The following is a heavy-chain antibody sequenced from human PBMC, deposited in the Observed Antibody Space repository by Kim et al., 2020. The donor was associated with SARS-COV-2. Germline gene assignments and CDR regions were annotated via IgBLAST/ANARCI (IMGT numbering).Heavy chain of an antibody. J-gene: IGHJ4*02. D-gene: IGHD6-19*01. V-gene: IGHV4-34*01. CDR3: AREKKQWLVLHCTPYFDY. Sequence: SETLSLTCAVYGWSFSGYSWSWIRQPPGKGLEWIGEINHSGSTNYNPTLKRRVTRSVDTSKNQFSLKMSSVTAADTAVYYCAREKKQWLVLHCTPYFDYWGQGTLVTVSS. CDR2: INHSGST. CDR1: GWSFSGYS.